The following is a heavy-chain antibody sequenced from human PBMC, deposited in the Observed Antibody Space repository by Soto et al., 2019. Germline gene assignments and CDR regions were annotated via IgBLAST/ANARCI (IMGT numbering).Heavy chain of an antibody. Sequence: QVQLVESGGGVVQPGTSLRLSCAPSGFTFSSYGMHWVRQAPGKGLEWVAVIWYDGSKQYYADSVKGRFTISRDNSKNTLYLQMNSLRAEDTAVYYCARDPGGTNYYFVYWGQGTLVTVSS. D-gene: IGHD1-1*01. CDR1: GFTFSSYG. CDR2: IWYDGSKQ. CDR3: ARDPGGTNYYFVY. J-gene: IGHJ4*02. V-gene: IGHV3-33*01.